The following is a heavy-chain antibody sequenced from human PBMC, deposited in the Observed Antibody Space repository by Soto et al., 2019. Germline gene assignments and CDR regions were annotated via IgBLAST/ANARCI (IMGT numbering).Heavy chain of an antibody. CDR1: GFTFSSYG. Sequence: QVQLVESGGGVVQPGRSLRLSCAASGFTFSSYGMHWVRQAPGKGLEWVAVISYDGGNKYYADSVKGRFTISRDNSKNTLYLQMNSLRAEDTAVYYCAKDRPRRSRTYYYVIDVWGQGTTVTVSS. CDR3: AKDRPRRSRTYYYVIDV. CDR2: ISYDGGNK. J-gene: IGHJ6*02. D-gene: IGHD1-26*01. V-gene: IGHV3-30*18.